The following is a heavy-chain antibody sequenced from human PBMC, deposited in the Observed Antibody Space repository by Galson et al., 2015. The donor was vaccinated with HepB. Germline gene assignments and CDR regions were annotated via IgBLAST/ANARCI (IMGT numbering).Heavy chain of an antibody. CDR2: IIPIFGTA. J-gene: IGHJ4*02. CDR1: GGTFSSYA. V-gene: IGHV1-69*06. CDR3: ARDPFPIQSGITGAAPLFDY. Sequence: SVKVSCKASGGTFSSYAISWVRQAPGQGLEWMGGIIPIFGTANYAQKFQGRVTITADKSTSTAYMGLSSLRSEDTAVYYCARDPFPIQSGITGAAPLFDYWGQGTLVTVSS. D-gene: IGHD1-20*01.